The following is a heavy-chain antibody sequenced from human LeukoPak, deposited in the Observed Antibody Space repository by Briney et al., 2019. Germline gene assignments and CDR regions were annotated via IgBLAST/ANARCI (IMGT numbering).Heavy chain of an antibody. J-gene: IGHJ3*02. CDR3: ARTSGSYDAFDI. Sequence: GGSLRLSCAASGFTFSSYWMSWVRQAPGKGLEWVANIKQDGSEKYNVDSVKGRFTLSRDNAKNSLYLQMNSRRAEDTAVYYCARTSGSYDAFDIWGQGTMVTVSS. CDR1: GFTFSSYW. D-gene: IGHD1-26*01. CDR2: IKQDGSEK. V-gene: IGHV3-7*01.